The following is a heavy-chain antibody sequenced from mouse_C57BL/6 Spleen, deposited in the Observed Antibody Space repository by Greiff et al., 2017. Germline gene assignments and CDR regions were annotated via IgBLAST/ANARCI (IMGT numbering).Heavy chain of an antibody. D-gene: IGHD1-1*01. J-gene: IGHJ2*01. Sequence: EVQLVESGGGLVQPGGSLSLSCAASGFTFTDYYMSWVRQPPGKALEWLGFIRNKANGYTTEYSASVKGRFTISRDNSQSILYLQMKALRAEDSATYYCASHPSTVVAPYYFDYWGQGTTLTVSS. CDR2: IRNKANGYTT. CDR1: GFTFTDYY. CDR3: ASHPSTVVAPYYFDY. V-gene: IGHV7-3*01.